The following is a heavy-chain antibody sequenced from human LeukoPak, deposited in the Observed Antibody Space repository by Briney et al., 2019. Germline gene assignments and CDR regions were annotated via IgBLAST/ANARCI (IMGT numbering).Heavy chain of an antibody. D-gene: IGHD3-10*01. Sequence: SGTLSLTCTVSGGSISSYYWSWIRQPPGKGLEWVGYIYYSGSTNYNPSLKSRVTISVDTSKNQFSLKLSSVTAADTAVYYCARGLGELEYYFDYWGQGTLVTVSS. V-gene: IGHV4-59*01. J-gene: IGHJ4*02. CDR1: GGSISSYY. CDR2: IYYSGST. CDR3: ARGLGELEYYFDY.